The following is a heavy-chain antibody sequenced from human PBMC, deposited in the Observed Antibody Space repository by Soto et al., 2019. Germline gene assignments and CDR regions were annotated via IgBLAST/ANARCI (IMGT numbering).Heavy chain of an antibody. CDR2: ISYDGSNK. J-gene: IGHJ6*02. Sequence: PGGSLRLSCAASGFTFSSYAMHWVRQAPGKGLEWVAVISYDGSNKYYADSVKGRFTISRDNSKNTLYLQMNSLRAEDTAVYYCARDPRPLRVWGQGTTVTVSS. V-gene: IGHV3-30-3*01. D-gene: IGHD6-6*01. CDR1: GFTFSSYA. CDR3: ARDPRPLRV.